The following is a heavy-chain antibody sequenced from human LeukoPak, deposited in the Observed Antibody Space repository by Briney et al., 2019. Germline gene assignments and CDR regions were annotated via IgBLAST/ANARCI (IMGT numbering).Heavy chain of an antibody. CDR3: TSDCYYFDY. CDR2: IRSKAYGGTT. J-gene: IGHJ4*02. D-gene: IGHD2-2*01. CDR1: GFTFSSYA. Sequence: GGSLRLSCVASGFTFSSYALSWVRQAPGKGLEWVGFIRSKAYGGTTEYAASVKGRFTISRDDSKSIAYLQMNSLKTEDTAVYYCTSDCYYFDYWGQGTLVTVSS. V-gene: IGHV3-49*04.